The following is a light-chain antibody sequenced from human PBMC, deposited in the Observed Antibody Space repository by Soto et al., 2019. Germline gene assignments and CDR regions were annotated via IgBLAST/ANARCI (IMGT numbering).Light chain of an antibody. CDR1: QSVSSN. CDR3: QQYNNGTPIT. CDR2: GAS. Sequence: KMITQSPSTLSVSPGERATLSCRASQSVSSNLAWYQQKPGQAPRLLIYGASTRATGIPARFSGSGSGTEFTLTLSSLQSEDFAVYYCQQYNNGTPITFGQGTRLEIK. J-gene: IGKJ5*01. V-gene: IGKV3-15*01.